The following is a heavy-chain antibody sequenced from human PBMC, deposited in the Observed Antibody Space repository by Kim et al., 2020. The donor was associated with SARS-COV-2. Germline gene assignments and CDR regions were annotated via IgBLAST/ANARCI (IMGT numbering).Heavy chain of an antibody. CDR1: GGSFSGYY. CDR2: INHSGST. CDR3: ARGPGPYDAFDI. Sequence: SETLSLTCAVYGGSFSGYYWSWIRQPPGKGLEWIGEINHSGSTNYNPSLKSRVTISVDTSKNQFSLKLSSVTAADTAVYYCARGPGPYDAFDICGQGTM. J-gene: IGHJ3*02. V-gene: IGHV4-34*01.